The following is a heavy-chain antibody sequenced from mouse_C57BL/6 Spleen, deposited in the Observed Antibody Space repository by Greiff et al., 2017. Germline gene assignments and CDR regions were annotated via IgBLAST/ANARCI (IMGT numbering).Heavy chain of an antibody. Sequence: VQLQQSGTVLARPGASVKMSCKTSGYTFTSYWMHWVKQRPGQGLEWIGAIYPGNSDTSYNQKFKGKAKLTAVTSASTAYMELSSLTNEDSAVYYCTRWGTVVAPVYYFDYWGQGTTLTVSS. CDR2: IYPGNSDT. V-gene: IGHV1-5*01. CDR3: TRWGTVVAPVYYFDY. CDR1: GYTFTSYW. J-gene: IGHJ2*01. D-gene: IGHD1-1*01.